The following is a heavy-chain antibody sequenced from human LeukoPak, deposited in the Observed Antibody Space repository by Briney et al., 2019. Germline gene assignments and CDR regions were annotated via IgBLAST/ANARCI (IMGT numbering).Heavy chain of an antibody. Sequence: SETLSLTCTVSGGSISSGSYYWSWIRQPAGKGLEWIGRIYTSGSTNYNPSLKSRVTISVDTSKNQFSLKLSSVTAADTAVYYCARGASYYYDSSGYPGNYYYYYMDVWGKGTTVTVSS. D-gene: IGHD3-22*01. CDR1: GGSISSGSYY. J-gene: IGHJ6*03. V-gene: IGHV4-61*02. CDR3: ARGASYYYDSSGYPGNYYYYYMDV. CDR2: IYTSGST.